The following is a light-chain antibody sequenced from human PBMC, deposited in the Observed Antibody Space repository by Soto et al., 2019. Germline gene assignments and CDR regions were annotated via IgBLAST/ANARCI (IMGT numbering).Light chain of an antibody. CDR1: QSISSY. V-gene: IGKV1-39*01. CDR2: AAS. CDR3: QQSYSTPLT. J-gene: IGKJ4*01. Sequence: DIQMTQTPSSLSASVGDRFTITCRASQSISSYLNWYQQKPGKAPKLLIYAASSLQSGVPSRFSGSGSGTDFTLTISSLQPEDFATYYCQQSYSTPLTFGGGTMVDVK.